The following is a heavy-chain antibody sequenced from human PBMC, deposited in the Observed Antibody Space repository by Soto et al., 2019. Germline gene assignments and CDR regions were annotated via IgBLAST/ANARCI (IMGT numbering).Heavy chain of an antibody. V-gene: IGHV1-18*01. CDR2: ISAYNGNT. D-gene: IGHD3-16*02. CDR3: VRYRIDWFDP. J-gene: IGHJ5*02. CDR1: GYTFTSYG. Sequence: ASVKVSCTASGYTFTSYGISWVRQAPGQGLEWMGWISAYNGNTNYAQKLQGRVTMTTDTSTSTAYMELRSLRSDATAVYYCVRYRIDWFDPWGQGTLVTVSS.